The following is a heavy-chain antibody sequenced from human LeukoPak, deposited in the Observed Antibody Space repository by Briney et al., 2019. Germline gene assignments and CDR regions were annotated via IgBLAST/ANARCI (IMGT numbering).Heavy chain of an antibody. CDR3: AKWGDYDILTGYYVPDY. J-gene: IGHJ4*02. CDR1: GFTFTNYA. V-gene: IGHV3-23*01. Sequence: SLRLSCVASGFTFTNYAMSWVRQAPGKGLEWVSAITGSDGSSYYADPVKGRFTISRDNSKNTLYLQVNSLRAEDTAVYYCAKWGDYDILTGYYVPDYWGQGTLVTVSS. D-gene: IGHD3-9*01. CDR2: ITGSDGSS.